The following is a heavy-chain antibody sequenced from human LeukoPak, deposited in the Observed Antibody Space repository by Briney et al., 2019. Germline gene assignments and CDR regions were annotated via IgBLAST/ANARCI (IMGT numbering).Heavy chain of an antibody. J-gene: IGHJ4*02. CDR3: ARQQDTTNPGY. CDR2: VYSGGNT. CDR1: GVTVSSNY. Sequence: GGSLRLSCAASGVTVSSNYMNWVRQAPGKGPEWVSIVYSGGNTYYADSVKGRFTISRDNSRNTLYLQMNGLRVEDTAVYYCARQQDTTNPGYWGQGTLVTVSS. V-gene: IGHV3-66*04. D-gene: IGHD5-18*01.